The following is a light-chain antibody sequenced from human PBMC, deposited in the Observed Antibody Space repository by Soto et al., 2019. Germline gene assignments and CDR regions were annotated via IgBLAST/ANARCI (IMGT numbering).Light chain of an antibody. CDR2: GAS. J-gene: IGKJ1*01. CDR3: QPYGSSSWT. V-gene: IGKV3-20*01. Sequence: EIVVTQSPGTLSLSPGERATLSCRASQSVSSSYLAWYQQKPGQAPRLLIYGASSRATGIPDRFSGSGSGTDFTLTISRLEPEDLAVYYCQPYGSSSWTFGQGTKVEIK. CDR1: QSVSSSY.